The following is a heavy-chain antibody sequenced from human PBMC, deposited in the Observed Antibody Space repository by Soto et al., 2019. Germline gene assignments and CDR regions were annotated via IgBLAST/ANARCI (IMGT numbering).Heavy chain of an antibody. CDR3: ATRTLYSSGWS. V-gene: IGHV3-48*03. Sequence: GGSLRLSCAASGFTFSSYEMNWVRQAPGKGLEWVPYISSSGSTIYYADSVKGRFTISRDNAKNSLYLQMNSLRAEDTAVYYCATRTLYSSGWSWGQGTLVTVSS. CDR1: GFTFSSYE. J-gene: IGHJ4*02. CDR2: ISSSGSTI. D-gene: IGHD6-19*01.